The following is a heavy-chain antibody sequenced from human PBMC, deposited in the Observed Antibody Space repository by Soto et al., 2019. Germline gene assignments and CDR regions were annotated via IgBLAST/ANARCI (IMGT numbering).Heavy chain of an antibody. CDR2: INHSGST. Sequence: SETLSLTCAVYGGSFSGYYWSWIRQPPGKGLEWIGEINHSGSTNYNPSLKSRVTISVDTSKNQFSLKLSSVTAADTAVYYCARWRSSGYYYYYGMDVWGQGTTVTVS. D-gene: IGHD6-6*01. CDR1: GGSFSGYY. CDR3: ARWRSSGYYYYYGMDV. J-gene: IGHJ6*02. V-gene: IGHV4-34*01.